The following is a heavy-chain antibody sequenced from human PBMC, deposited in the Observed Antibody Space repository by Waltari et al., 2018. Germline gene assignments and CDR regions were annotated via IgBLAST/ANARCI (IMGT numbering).Heavy chain of an antibody. Sequence: QVQLVESGGGGVQPGRSLRLYCAASGFTFSSYAMNWVRQAPGKGLEWVAVRSYDGSNKYYADSVKGRFTISRDNSKNTLYLQMNSLRAEDTAVYYCARDSGGFDYWGQGTLVTVSS. CDR3: ARDSGGFDY. V-gene: IGHV3-30-3*01. J-gene: IGHJ4*02. CDR2: RSYDGSNK. CDR1: GFTFSSYA. D-gene: IGHD2-15*01.